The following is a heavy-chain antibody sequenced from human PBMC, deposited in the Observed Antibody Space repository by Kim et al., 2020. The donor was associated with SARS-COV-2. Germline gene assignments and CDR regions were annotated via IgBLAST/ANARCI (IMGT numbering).Heavy chain of an antibody. CDR3: ARGGLFPSDY. Sequence: ASVKVSCKASGYSFTSYGISWVRQAPGQGLEWMGWISVYNGNTNYAEKLQGRVTMTTDTSTSTAYMELRRLRFDDTAVYYCARGGLFPSDYWGQGTLVTVSS. V-gene: IGHV1-18*04. D-gene: IGHD3-10*01. CDR1: GYSFTSYG. J-gene: IGHJ4*02. CDR2: ISVYNGNT.